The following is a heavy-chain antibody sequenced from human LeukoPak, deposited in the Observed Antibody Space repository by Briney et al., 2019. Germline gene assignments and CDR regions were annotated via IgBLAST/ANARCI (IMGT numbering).Heavy chain of an antibody. J-gene: IGHJ4*02. CDR1: GFTFSSYG. Sequence: GGSLRLSCAASGFTFSSYGMHWVRQAPGKGLEWVAVIPYDGSNKYYADSVKGRFTISRDNSKNTLYLQMNSLRAEDTAVYYCARAPMVQYYFDYWGQGTLVTVSS. V-gene: IGHV3-30*19. D-gene: IGHD1-1*01. CDR2: IPYDGSNK. CDR3: ARAPMVQYYFDY.